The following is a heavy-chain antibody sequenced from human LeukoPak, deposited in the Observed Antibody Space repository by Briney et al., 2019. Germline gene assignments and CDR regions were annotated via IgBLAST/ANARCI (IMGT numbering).Heavy chain of an antibody. CDR1: GFTFSDYY. V-gene: IGHV3-11*04. J-gene: IGHJ4*02. CDR3: ARSLLRRYFDWLSETLDY. Sequence: GGSLRLSCAASGFTFSDYYMSWIRQAPGKGLEWVSYISFSGSTIYYADSVKGRFTISRDNAKNSLYLQMNSLRAEDTAVYYCARSLLRRYFDWLSETLDYWGQGTLVTVSS. D-gene: IGHD3-9*01. CDR2: ISFSGSTI.